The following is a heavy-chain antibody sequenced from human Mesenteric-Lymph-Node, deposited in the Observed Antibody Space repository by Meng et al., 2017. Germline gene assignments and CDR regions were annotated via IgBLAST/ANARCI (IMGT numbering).Heavy chain of an antibody. V-gene: IGHV1-18*01. D-gene: IGHD3-22*01. J-gene: IGHJ4*02. CDR1: GYTFTSYG. CDR2: ISAYNGNA. Sequence: ASVKVSCKASGYTFTSYGISWVRQAPGQGLEWMGWISAYNGNANYAQKLQGRVTMTTDTSTSTAYMELRSLRSDDTAVYYCARAVTMIVVADYWGQGTLVTVSS. CDR3: ARAVTMIVVADY.